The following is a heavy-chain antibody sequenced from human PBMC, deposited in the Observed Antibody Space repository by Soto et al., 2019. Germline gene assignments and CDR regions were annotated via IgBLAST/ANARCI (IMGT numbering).Heavy chain of an antibody. CDR1: GGSISSSSYY. CDR3: DCYSKDYGMDV. J-gene: IGHJ6*02. V-gene: IGHV4-39*01. D-gene: IGHD2-15*01. CDR2: IYYSGRT. Sequence: QLQLQESGPGLVKPSETLSLTCTVSGGSISSSSYYWGWIRQPPGKGLEWIGSIYYSGRTYYNPSLKSRVTISVDTSKNQFSLKLSSVTAADTAVYYCDCYSKDYGMDVWGQGTTATVSS.